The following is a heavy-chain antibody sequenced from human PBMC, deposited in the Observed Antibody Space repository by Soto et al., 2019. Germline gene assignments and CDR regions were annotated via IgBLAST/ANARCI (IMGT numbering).Heavy chain of an antibody. Sequence: EVQLVESGGAVVRPGGSLRLACAVSGFSLDEYGMSWVRQAPGKGLEWVSGMHRNGNSNGYADSVKGRFTISRDDAKNSLNLQMNSLRAEDTAFYYCARDHRWGYEYGDYGDSWGHGTLVTVSS. D-gene: IGHD4-17*01. CDR2: MHRNGNSN. V-gene: IGHV3-20*04. CDR1: GFSLDEYG. CDR3: ARDHRWGYEYGDYGDS. J-gene: IGHJ5*01.